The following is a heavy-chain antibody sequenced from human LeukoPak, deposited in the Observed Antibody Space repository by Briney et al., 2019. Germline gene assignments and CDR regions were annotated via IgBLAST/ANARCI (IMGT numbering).Heavy chain of an antibody. J-gene: IGHJ4*02. D-gene: IGHD2-2*01. CDR1: GYTFTSYD. CDR2: MNPNSGNT. CDR3: ARGRDIVVVPAATTDY. V-gene: IGHV1-8*01. Sequence: ASVKVSCKASGYTFTSYDINWVRQATGQGLECLGWMNPNSGNTSYAQKFQGRVTMTRNTSISTAYMELSSLRSEDTAVYYCARGRDIVVVPAATTDYWGQGTLVTVSS.